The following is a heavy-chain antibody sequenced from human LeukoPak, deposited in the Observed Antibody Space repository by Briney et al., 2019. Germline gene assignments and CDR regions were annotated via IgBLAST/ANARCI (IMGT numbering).Heavy chain of an antibody. J-gene: IGHJ3*02. D-gene: IGHD2-15*01. CDR3: ARDCRGYCSGGSAFDI. V-gene: IGHV3-21*01. Sequence: GGSLRLSCAASGFTFSSYSMNWVRKAPGKGLEWVSYISSSSSYIYYADSVKGRFTISRDNAKNSLYLQMNSLRAEDTAVYYCARDCRGYCSGGSAFDIWGQGTMVTVSS. CDR1: GFTFSSYS. CDR2: ISSSSSYI.